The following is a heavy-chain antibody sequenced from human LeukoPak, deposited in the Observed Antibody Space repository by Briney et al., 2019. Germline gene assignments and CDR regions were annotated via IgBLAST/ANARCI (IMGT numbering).Heavy chain of an antibody. J-gene: IGHJ4*02. Sequence: GGSLRLSCAASGFTFSSYSMNWVRQAPGKGLEWVSSISSSSSYIYYADSVKGRFTISRDNAKNSLYLQMNSLRAEDTAMYYCARGSRGYSYGLHYWGQGTLVTVSS. CDR3: ARGSRGYSYGLHY. CDR2: ISSSSSYI. D-gene: IGHD5-18*01. V-gene: IGHV3-21*01. CDR1: GFTFSSYS.